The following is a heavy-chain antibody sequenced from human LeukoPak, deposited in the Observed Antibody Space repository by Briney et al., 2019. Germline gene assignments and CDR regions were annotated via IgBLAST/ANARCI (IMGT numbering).Heavy chain of an antibody. Sequence: ASVTVSCTASGYTFTSYGISWVRQAPGQGLEWMGWISAYNGNTNYAQKLQGRVTMTTDTSTSTAYMELRSLRSDDTAVYYCARGRGSSSIYYYYGMDVWGQGTTVTVSS. V-gene: IGHV1-18*01. J-gene: IGHJ6*02. CDR3: ARGRGSSSIYYYYGMDV. CDR2: ISAYNGNT. CDR1: GYTFTSYG. D-gene: IGHD6-13*01.